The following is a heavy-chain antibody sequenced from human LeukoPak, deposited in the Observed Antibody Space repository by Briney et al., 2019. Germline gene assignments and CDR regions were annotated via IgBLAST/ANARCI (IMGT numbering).Heavy chain of an antibody. CDR3: ARVLLTGVFKRFYYMDV. CDR1: GFTVSSNY. Sequence: GGSLRLSCAASGFTVSSNYMSWVRQAPGKGLEWVSYISSTSTTIYYADSVKGRFTISRDNAKNSLYLQMNSLRAEDTAVYYCARVLLTGVFKRFYYMDVWGKGTTVTVS. V-gene: IGHV3-48*01. CDR2: ISSTSTTI. D-gene: IGHD7-27*01. J-gene: IGHJ6*03.